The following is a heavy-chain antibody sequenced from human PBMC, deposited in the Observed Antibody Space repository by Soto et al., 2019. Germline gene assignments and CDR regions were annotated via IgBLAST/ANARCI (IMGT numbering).Heavy chain of an antibody. CDR3: ARGGERITIFGVVTPGGGYYYYYMDV. J-gene: IGHJ6*03. CDR1: GYTFTSYD. CDR2: MNPNSGNT. V-gene: IGHV1-8*01. Sequence: VSVKVSCKASGYTFTSYDINWVRQATGQGLEWMGWMNPNSGNTGYAQKFQGRVTMTRNTSISTAYMELSSLRSEDTAVYYCARGGERITIFGVVTPGGGYYYYYMDVWGKGTTVTVSS. D-gene: IGHD3-3*01.